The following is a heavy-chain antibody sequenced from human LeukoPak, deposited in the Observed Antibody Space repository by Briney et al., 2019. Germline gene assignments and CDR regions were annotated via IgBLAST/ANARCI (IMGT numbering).Heavy chain of an antibody. CDR1: GYTFTGYY. CDR3: ARAEDFYESSGYPTGDAFDI. Sequence: ASVKVSCKASGYTFTGYYMHWVRQAPGQGLEWMGWINPNSGGTNYAQKFQGRVTMTRDTSISTAYMELSRLRSDDTAVYYCARAEDFYESSGYPTGDAFDIWGQGTMVTVSS. CDR2: INPNSGGT. D-gene: IGHD3-22*01. J-gene: IGHJ3*02. V-gene: IGHV1-2*02.